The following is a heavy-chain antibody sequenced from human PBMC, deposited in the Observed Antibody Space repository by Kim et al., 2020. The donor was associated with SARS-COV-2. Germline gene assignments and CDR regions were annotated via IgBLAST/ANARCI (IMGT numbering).Heavy chain of an antibody. CDR3: AVSGSGSYGMDV. CDR1: GFTFSSYS. CDR2: ISSSSSYI. J-gene: IGHJ6*02. V-gene: IGHV3-21*01. Sequence: GGSLRLSCAASGFTFSSYSMNWVRQAPGKGLEWVSSISSSSSYIYYADSVKGRFTISRDNAKNSLYLQMNSLRAEDTAVYYCAVSGSGSYGMDVWGQGTTVTVSS. D-gene: IGHD3-10*01.